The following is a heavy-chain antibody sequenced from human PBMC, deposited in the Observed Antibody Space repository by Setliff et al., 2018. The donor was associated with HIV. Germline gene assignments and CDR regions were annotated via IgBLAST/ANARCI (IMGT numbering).Heavy chain of an antibody. V-gene: IGHV6-1*01. CDR1: GDSVSSNSAA. CDR2: TYFRSKWYN. Sequence: SQTLSLTCAISGDSVSSNSAAWNWVRQSPSSGLEWLGRTYFRSKWYNNYAASVEGRITISPDTSRNAFSLQLNSVTPEDTAVYYCARGSYGSVLLWGQGTLVTVSS. CDR3: ARGSYGSVLL. J-gene: IGHJ4*02. D-gene: IGHD6-19*01.